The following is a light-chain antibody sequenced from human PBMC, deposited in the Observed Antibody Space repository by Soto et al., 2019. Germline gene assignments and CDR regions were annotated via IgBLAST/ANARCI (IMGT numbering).Light chain of an antibody. V-gene: IGKV3-15*01. Sequence: EIVMTQSPATLSVSPGDRATLSCRASQSVSSNLAWYQQKPGQAPWLLIFAASTRATGVPARFSGSGSGTDFTLTISSLQSEDFAVYYCHQYDNWPLTWTFAQGTRWIS. CDR1: QSVSSN. J-gene: IGKJ1*01. CDR2: AAS. CDR3: HQYDNWPLTWT.